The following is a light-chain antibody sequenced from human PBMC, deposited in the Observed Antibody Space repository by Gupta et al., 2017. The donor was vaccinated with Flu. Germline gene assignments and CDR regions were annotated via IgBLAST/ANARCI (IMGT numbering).Light chain of an antibody. CDR1: QSLVHSDGNTY. Sequence: DIVMTQTPLSSPVTLGQPASISCRSSQSLVHSDGNTYLSWLQQRPGQPPRLLSYKSSDRWFGVTVRVSGSGEEIDFTLKSRRGEDKAVWVYYHMQNRQLFAFGEGTEVEIK. V-gene: IGKV2-24*01. J-gene: IGKJ4*02. CDR2: KSS. CDR3: MQNRQLFA.